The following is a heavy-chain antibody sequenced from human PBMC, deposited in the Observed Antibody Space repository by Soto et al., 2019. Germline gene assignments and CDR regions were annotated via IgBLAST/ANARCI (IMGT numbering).Heavy chain of an antibody. Sequence: SDTLSLTCAVSGVSFSGDYWSWSRQPPGKGLEWIGEINHSGSTNYNPSLKSRVTISVDTSKNQFSLKLSSVTAADTAVYYCARGRIQLCYPFDYWGQGSLVTVS. J-gene: IGHJ4*02. D-gene: IGHD5-18*01. CDR3: ARGRIQLCYPFDY. CDR1: GVSFSGDY. CDR2: INHSGST. V-gene: IGHV4-34*01.